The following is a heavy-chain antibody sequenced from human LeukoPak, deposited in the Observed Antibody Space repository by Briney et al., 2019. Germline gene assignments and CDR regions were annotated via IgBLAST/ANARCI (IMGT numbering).Heavy chain of an antibody. Sequence: PSETLPLTCAVYGGSFSGYYWSWIRQPPGKGLEWIGEINHSGSTNYNPSLKSRVTISVDTSKNQFSLKLSSVTAADTAVYYCARRAPTNWFDPWGQGTLVTVSS. CDR2: INHSGST. CDR1: GGSFSGYY. J-gene: IGHJ5*02. CDR3: ARRAPTNWFDP. V-gene: IGHV4-34*01.